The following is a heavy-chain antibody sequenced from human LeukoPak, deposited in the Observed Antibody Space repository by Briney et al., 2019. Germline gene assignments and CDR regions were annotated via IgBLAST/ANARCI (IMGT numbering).Heavy chain of an antibody. J-gene: IGHJ4*02. CDR1: GYTFTDQW. Sequence: GASVKVSCKASGYTFTDQWIHWVRQAPGQGLEWLGWINPNSGGTNYAQKFEGRIAMTTDTSINTGYMEMTRLTSDDTAVYYCARAHSSLRLYHFDYWGQGTLVTVSS. CDR3: ARAHSSLRLYHFDY. D-gene: IGHD6-13*01. V-gene: IGHV1-2*02. CDR2: INPNSGGT.